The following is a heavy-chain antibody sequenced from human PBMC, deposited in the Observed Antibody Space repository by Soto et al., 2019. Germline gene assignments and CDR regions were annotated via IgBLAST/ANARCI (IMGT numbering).Heavy chain of an antibody. CDR1: GGSISSGGYS. CDR3: ARVLSA. J-gene: IGHJ5*02. Sequence: SETLSLTYAVSGGSISSGGYSWSCIRQPPGKGLEWIGYIYHSGSTYYNPPLNSRVTISVDRSKTQLSLKPSSVTSADTAVYYCARVLSAWGQGTLVTVSS. CDR2: IYHSGST. V-gene: IGHV4-30-2*01.